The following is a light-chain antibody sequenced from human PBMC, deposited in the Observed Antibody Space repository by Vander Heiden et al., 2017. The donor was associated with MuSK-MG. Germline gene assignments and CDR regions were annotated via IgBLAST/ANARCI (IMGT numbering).Light chain of an antibody. V-gene: IGKV3-15*01. CDR2: GAS. CDR3: QQYNNWPTLYT. J-gene: IGKJ2*01. Sequence: EIVMTQSTATLSVSPGERATLSCRASQSVSSNLAWYQQKPGQAPRLLIYGASTRATGIPARFSGSGSGTEFTLTISSLQPEDFAVYYCQQYNNWPTLYTFGQGTKLEIK. CDR1: QSVSSN.